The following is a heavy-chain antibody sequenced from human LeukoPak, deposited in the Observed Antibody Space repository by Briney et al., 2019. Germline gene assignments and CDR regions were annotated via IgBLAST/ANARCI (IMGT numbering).Heavy chain of an antibody. CDR3: ARASAVVTPSGP. J-gene: IGHJ5*02. CDR2: IYTSGST. D-gene: IGHD4-23*01. Sequence: PSETLSLTCTVSGGSISSGSYYWSWIRQPAGKGLEWIGRIYTSGSTNYNPSLKSRVTISADMSKNQYSLKLNSVTAADTAVYYCARASAVVTPSGPWGQGILVTVSS. V-gene: IGHV4-61*02. CDR1: GGSISSGSYY.